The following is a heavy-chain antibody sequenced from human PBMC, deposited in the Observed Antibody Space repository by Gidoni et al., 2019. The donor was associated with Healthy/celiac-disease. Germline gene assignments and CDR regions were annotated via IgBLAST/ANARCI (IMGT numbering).Heavy chain of an antibody. J-gene: IGHJ4*02. D-gene: IGHD1-26*01. CDR2: ISAYNGNT. Sequence: QVQLVKAGAEVKKPGASVKVSCKAAGYTLTSDGISWVRQAPGQGREWFGWISAYNGNTNYAQKLQGRITMNTDTSTITAYMELRSLESDDTAVYYCARDRTLYVVGAKTLDYWGQGTLVTVSS. CDR3: ARDRTLYVVGAKTLDY. V-gene: IGHV1-18*01. CDR1: GYTLTSDG.